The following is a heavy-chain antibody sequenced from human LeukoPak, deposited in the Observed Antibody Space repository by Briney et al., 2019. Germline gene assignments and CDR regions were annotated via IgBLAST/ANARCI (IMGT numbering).Heavy chain of an antibody. CDR2: IKQDGSEK. CDR1: GFTFSNYW. V-gene: IGHV3-7*03. Sequence: GGSLRPSCAASGFTFSNYWLSWVRQAPGKGLEWVANIKQDGSEKYFVDSVKGRFTISRDNAKNSLYLQMNSLRAEDTAVYYCARDSGYRDYWGQGTLVTV. D-gene: IGHD3-9*01. CDR3: ARDSGYRDY. J-gene: IGHJ4*02.